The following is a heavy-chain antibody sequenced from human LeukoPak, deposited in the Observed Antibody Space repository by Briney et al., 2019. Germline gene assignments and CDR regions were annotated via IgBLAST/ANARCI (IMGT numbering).Heavy chain of an antibody. V-gene: IGHV5-51*01. D-gene: IGHD1-26*01. Sequence: GESLKISCKGSGFSFTNYWVGWVRQMPGRGLEWMGIIDSSGSDNRYSPSFQGQVTISADKSISTAYLQWSSLKASDTAMYYCARGEAALDYWGQGTLVTVSS. J-gene: IGHJ4*02. CDR1: GFSFTNYW. CDR3: ARGEAALDY. CDR2: IDSSGSDN.